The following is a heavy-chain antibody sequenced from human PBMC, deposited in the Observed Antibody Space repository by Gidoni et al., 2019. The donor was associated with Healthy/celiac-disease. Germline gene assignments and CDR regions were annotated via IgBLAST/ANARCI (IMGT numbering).Heavy chain of an antibody. J-gene: IGHJ4*02. CDR1: GGSISSSSYY. Sequence: QLQLQESGPGLVKPSETLSLTCTVSGGSISSSSYYWGWIRQPPGKGLEWIGSIYYSGSTYYNPSLKSRVTISVDTSKNQFSLKLSSVTAADTAVYYCARIVPPTHPIYPFGEKIPYYFDYWGQGTLVTVSS. CDR2: IYYSGST. D-gene: IGHD3-10*01. CDR3: ARIVPPTHPIYPFGEKIPYYFDY. V-gene: IGHV4-39*01.